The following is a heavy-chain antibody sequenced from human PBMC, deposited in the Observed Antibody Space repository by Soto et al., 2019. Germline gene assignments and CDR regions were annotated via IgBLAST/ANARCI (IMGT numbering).Heavy chain of an antibody. Sequence: PGGSLRLSCAASGFTFSSYGMHWVRQAPGKGLEWVAVISYDGSNKYYADSVKGRFTISRDNSKNTLYLQMNSLRAEDTAVYYCAKDRDTMIVVVDAYFDYWGQGTLVTVSS. CDR1: GFTFSSYG. J-gene: IGHJ4*02. D-gene: IGHD3-22*01. CDR2: ISYDGSNK. V-gene: IGHV3-30*18. CDR3: AKDRDTMIVVVDAYFDY.